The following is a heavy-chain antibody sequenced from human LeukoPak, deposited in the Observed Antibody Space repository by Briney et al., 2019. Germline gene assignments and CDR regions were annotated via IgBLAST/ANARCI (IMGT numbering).Heavy chain of an antibody. Sequence: ASVKVSCKASGYTFTGYYMHWVRQDHGQGLEWMGWINPNSGGTNYAQKFQGRVTMTRDTSISTAYMELSRLRSDDTAVYYCARDFFMITFGGVINDAFDIWGQGTMVTVSS. CDR1: GYTFTGYY. CDR3: ARDFFMITFGGVINDAFDI. J-gene: IGHJ3*02. V-gene: IGHV1-2*02. CDR2: INPNSGGT. D-gene: IGHD3-16*01.